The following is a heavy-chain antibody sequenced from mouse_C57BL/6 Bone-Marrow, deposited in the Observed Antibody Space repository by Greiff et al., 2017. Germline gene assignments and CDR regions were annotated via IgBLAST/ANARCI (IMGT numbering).Heavy chain of an antibody. CDR1: GFTFSDYG. CDR3: TRSYYGSSYYAMDY. D-gene: IGHD1-1*01. V-gene: IGHV5-17*01. Sequence: EVQLVESGGGLVKPGGSLKLSCAASGFTFSDYGMHWVRQAPEKGLEWVAYISSGSSTIYYADTVKGRFTISRDNANNTLFLQMTSLRSEDTAMYYCTRSYYGSSYYAMDYWGQGTSVTVSS. CDR2: ISSGSSTI. J-gene: IGHJ4*01.